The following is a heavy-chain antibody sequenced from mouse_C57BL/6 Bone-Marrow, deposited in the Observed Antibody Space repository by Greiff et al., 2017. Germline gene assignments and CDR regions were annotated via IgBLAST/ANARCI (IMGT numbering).Heavy chain of an antibody. CDR1: GFSFNTYA. D-gene: IGHD2-1*01. Sequence: EVQLQESGGGLVQPKGSLKLSCAASGFSFNTYAMNWVRQAPGKGLEWVARIRSKSNNYATYYADSVKDRFTISRDDSESMLYLQMNNLKTEDTAMYYCVRQGGNYGWFAYWGQGTLVTVSA. V-gene: IGHV10-1*01. CDR3: VRQGGNYGWFAY. CDR2: IRSKSNNYAT. J-gene: IGHJ3*01.